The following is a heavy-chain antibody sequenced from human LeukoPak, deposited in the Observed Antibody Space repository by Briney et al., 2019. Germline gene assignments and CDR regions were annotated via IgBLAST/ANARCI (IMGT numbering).Heavy chain of an antibody. D-gene: IGHD3-10*01. CDR3: ARQTTMVRGVFDAFDI. CDR2: IIPNFGTA. CDR1: GGTFSSYA. J-gene: IGHJ3*02. V-gene: IGHV1-69*06. Sequence: GASVNVSCTASGGTFSSYAIRWVRQAPGQGLEWMGGIIPNFGTANYAQKFQGRVTITADKSTSTAYMELSSLRSEDTDVYYCARQTTMVRGVFDAFDIWGQGKMVTVSS.